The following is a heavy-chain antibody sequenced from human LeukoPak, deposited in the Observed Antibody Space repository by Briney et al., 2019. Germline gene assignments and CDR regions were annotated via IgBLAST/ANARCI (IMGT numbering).Heavy chain of an antibody. J-gene: IGHJ4*02. D-gene: IGHD4-23*01. CDR1: GYSFTSYW. V-gene: IGHV5-51*01. CDR3: ARLYYGGNPYYFDY. CDR2: IYPGDSDT. Sequence: GEALQISCKGSGYSFTSYWIGWVRPMPGKGLEWMGIIYPGDSDTRYSPSFQGQVTISADKSISTAYPQWSSLKASDTAMYYCARLYYGGNPYYFDYWGQGTLDTVSS.